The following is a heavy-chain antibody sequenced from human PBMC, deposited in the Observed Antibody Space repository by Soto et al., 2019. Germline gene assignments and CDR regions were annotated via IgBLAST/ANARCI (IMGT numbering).Heavy chain of an antibody. D-gene: IGHD3-22*01. V-gene: IGHV3-30*18. Sequence: VQLVESGGGVVQPGRSLRLSCAASGFTFSSYGMHWVRQAPGKGLEWVAVISYDGSNKYYADSVKGRFTISRDNSKNTLYLQMNSLRAEDTAVYYCAKDQIGDYYYDSSGPIDYWGQGTLVTVSS. J-gene: IGHJ4*02. CDR3: AKDQIGDYYYDSSGPIDY. CDR2: ISYDGSNK. CDR1: GFTFSSYG.